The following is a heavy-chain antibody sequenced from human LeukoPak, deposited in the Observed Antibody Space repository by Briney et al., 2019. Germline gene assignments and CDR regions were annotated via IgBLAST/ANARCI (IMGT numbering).Heavy chain of an antibody. V-gene: IGHV6-1*01. CDR2: TYYRSKWYN. CDR3: ARDQLYCSGGYCYKDY. CDR1: GSSVSSNSAA. Sequence: SQTLSLICAISGSSVSSNSAAWNWIRQSPSRGLEWLERTYYRSKWYNDYAVSVKSRITINPDTSKNQFSLQLNSVTPEDTAVYYCARDQLYCSGGYCYKDYWGQGTLVTVSS. D-gene: IGHD2-15*01. J-gene: IGHJ4*02.